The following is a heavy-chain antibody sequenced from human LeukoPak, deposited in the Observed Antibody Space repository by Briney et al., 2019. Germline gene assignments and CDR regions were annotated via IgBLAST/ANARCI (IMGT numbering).Heavy chain of an antibody. D-gene: IGHD2-21*02. J-gene: IGHJ4*02. Sequence: ASVKVSCKASGYTFTGYYMHWVRQAPGQGLEWMGWINPNSGGTNYAQKFQGRVTMTRDTSISTAHMELSRLRSDDTAVYYCARGGDMAVVTAQIDYWGQGTLVTVSS. CDR1: GYTFTGYY. V-gene: IGHV1-2*02. CDR2: INPNSGGT. CDR3: ARGGDMAVVTAQIDY.